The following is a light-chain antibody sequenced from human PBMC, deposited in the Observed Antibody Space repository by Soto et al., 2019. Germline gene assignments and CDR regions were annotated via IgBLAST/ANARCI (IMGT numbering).Light chain of an antibody. CDR1: QSIVTY. V-gene: IGKV1-39*01. J-gene: IGKJ1*01. CDR2: AAS. CDR3: QQYHSYWT. Sequence: DSQMTQSPSSLSASVGDRVTITCRASQSIVTYLNWYLQKPGKAPKLLIYAASNLQSGVPQRFSGSGSGTEFTLTISSLQTDDFSTYYCQQYHSYWTFGQGTKVDIK.